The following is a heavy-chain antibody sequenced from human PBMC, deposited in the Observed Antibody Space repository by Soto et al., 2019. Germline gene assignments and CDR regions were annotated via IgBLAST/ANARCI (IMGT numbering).Heavy chain of an antibody. CDR2: LTVTGDSA. Sequence: EVQLLESGGGLVQPGGSLRLSCAASGFRLSDSAVSWVRQAPGKGLELVSSLTVTGDSAFYSDSVKGRFTISRDISKSTLYLQMNSLRAEDTAVYYCAKNGCSYPACYPYYYYVDVWGRGTTVTVSS. CDR3: AKNGCSYPACYPYYYYVDV. D-gene: IGHD2-15*01. J-gene: IGHJ6*03. CDR1: GFRLSDSA. V-gene: IGHV3-23*01.